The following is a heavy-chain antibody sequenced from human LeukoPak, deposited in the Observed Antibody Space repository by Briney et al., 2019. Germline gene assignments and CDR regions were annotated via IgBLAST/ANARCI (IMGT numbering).Heavy chain of an antibody. V-gene: IGHV5-10-1*01. CDR3: ARGGRSGYASNWFDP. CDR2: VDPSDSYT. J-gene: IGHJ5*02. Sequence: GEPLKSSCKGSEYRFNSYWISWARQVPGKGLEWMGRVDPSDSYTNYSPSFQGHVTISADKSISTVYLQWSSLKASDTAMYYCARGGRSGYASNWFDPWGQGTLVTVS. CDR1: EYRFNSYW. D-gene: IGHD5-12*01.